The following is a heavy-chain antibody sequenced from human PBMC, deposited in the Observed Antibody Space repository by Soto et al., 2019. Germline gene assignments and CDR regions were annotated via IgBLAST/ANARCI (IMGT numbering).Heavy chain of an antibody. J-gene: IGHJ6*02. CDR1: GGTFSSYA. V-gene: IGHV1-69*06. D-gene: IGHD6-6*01. CDR3: ARGEGSSSSGVRYYYYYGMDV. CDR2: IIPIFGTA. Sequence: QVQLVQSGAGVKKPRSSVKVSCKASGGTFSSYAISWVRQAPGQGLEWMGGIIPIFGTANYAQKFQGRVTITADKSTSTAYMELSSLRSEDTAVYYCARGEGSSSSGVRYYYYYGMDVWGQGTTVTVSS.